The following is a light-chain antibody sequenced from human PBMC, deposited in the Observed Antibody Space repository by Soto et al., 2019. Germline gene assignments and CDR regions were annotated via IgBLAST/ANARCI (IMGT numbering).Light chain of an antibody. CDR3: QQFGSSIN. Sequence: EIVLTQSPGTLSLSPGERASLSCRASQTVNSSYLAWYQWKPGQAPRLLIYHASSRATGIPDRFSGSGSWADFTLNSSRLEPEDCADYYCQQFGSSINCGRGTKADIK. V-gene: IGKV3-20*01. J-gene: IGKJ4*01. CDR1: QTVNSSY. CDR2: HAS.